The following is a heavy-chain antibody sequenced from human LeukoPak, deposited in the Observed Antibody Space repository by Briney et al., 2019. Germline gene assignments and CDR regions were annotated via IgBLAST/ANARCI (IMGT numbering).Heavy chain of an antibody. J-gene: IGHJ5*02. V-gene: IGHV4-4*02. Sequence: SETLSLTCAVSGGSISSSNWWSWVRQPPGKGLEWIGEIYHSGSTNYNPSLKSRVTISVDKSKNQFSLKLSSVTAADTAVYYCARGVATAGTDWFDPWGQGTLVTVSS. CDR1: GGSISSSNW. CDR2: IYHSGST. CDR3: ARGVATAGTDWFDP. D-gene: IGHD6-13*01.